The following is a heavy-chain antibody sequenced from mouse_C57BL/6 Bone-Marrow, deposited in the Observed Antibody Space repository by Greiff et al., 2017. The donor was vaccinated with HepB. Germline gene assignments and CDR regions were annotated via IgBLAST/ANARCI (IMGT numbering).Heavy chain of an antibody. D-gene: IGHD1-1*01. J-gene: IGHJ1*03. Sequence: QVQLQQPGAELVKPGASVKMSCKASGYTFTSYWITWVKQRTGQGLEWIGEIYPRSGNTYYNEKFKGKATLTADKSSSTAYMELRSLTSEDSAVYFCARGITTVVASLDVWGTGTTVTVSS. CDR2: IYPRSGNT. CDR3: ARGITTVVASLDV. CDR1: GYTFTSYW. V-gene: IGHV1-81*01.